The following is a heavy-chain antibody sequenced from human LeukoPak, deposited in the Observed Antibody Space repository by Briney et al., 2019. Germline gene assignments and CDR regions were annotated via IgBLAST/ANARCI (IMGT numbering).Heavy chain of an antibody. J-gene: IGHJ3*02. Sequence: PGGSLRLSCAASGFTFSSYAMSWVRQAPGKGLEWVSAISGSGGSTYYADSVKGRFTISRDNSKNTLYLQMNSLRAEDTAVYYCAKDGESIVVDSDAFDIWGQGTMVTVSS. CDR2: ISGSGGST. CDR3: AKDGESIVVDSDAFDI. D-gene: IGHD2-21*01. CDR1: GFTFSSYA. V-gene: IGHV3-23*01.